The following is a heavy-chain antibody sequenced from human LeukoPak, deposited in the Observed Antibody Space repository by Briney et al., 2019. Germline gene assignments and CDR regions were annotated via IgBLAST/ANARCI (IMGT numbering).Heavy chain of an antibody. CDR1: GFTFSSYW. J-gene: IGHJ4*02. V-gene: IGHV3-7*01. Sequence: GGSLRLSCAASGFTFSSYWMSWVRQAPGKGLEWVANIKQDGSEKYYVDSVKGRFTISRDNAKNSLYLQMNSLRAEDTAVYYCARDGPLVDSSSSDYWGQGTLVTVSS. CDR2: IKQDGSEK. CDR3: ARDGPLVDSSSSDY. D-gene: IGHD6-6*01.